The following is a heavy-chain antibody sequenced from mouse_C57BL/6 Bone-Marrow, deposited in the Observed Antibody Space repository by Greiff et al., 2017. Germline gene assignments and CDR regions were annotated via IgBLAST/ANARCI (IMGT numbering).Heavy chain of an antibody. J-gene: IGHJ2*01. CDR2: INPSNGGT. V-gene: IGHV1-53*01. CDR3: ASPLLYGSKYYFDY. Sequence: VQLQQSGTELVKPGASVKLSCKASGYTFTSYWMHWVKQRPGQGLEWIGNINPSNGGTNYNEKFKSKATLTVDKSSSTAYMQLSSLTSEDSAVYYCASPLLYGSKYYFDYWGQGTTLTVSS. D-gene: IGHD1-1*01. CDR1: GYTFTSYW.